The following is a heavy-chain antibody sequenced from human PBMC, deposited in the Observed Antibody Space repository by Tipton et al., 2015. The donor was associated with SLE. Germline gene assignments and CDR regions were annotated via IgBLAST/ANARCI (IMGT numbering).Heavy chain of an antibody. V-gene: IGHV4-59*12. J-gene: IGHJ4*02. CDR2: IYYSGST. D-gene: IGHD3-3*01. CDR1: GGSISSYY. CDR3: ARAIGVNYFNF. Sequence: TLSLTCTVTGGSISSYYWSWIRQSPGKGLEWIGFIYYSGSTTYNPSLKTRITISVDRSMVHFSLRLASVTAADTAVYYCARAIGVNYFNFWGQGILVNVSP.